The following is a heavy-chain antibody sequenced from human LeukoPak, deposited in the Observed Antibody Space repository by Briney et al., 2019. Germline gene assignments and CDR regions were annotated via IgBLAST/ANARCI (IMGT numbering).Heavy chain of an antibody. V-gene: IGHV4-39*01. CDR3: ARRPTVAEGWFDS. D-gene: IGHD2-15*01. CDR2: IHNSGTT. Sequence: MPSETLSLTCTVSGGSLNSGDYHWAWVRQTPGKGPDWIANIHNSGTTHYNPSLRSRVTISIDTSKNQFSLNLSSVTAADTAVYYCARRPTVAEGWFDSWGQGTLVTVSS. J-gene: IGHJ5*01. CDR1: GGSLNSGDYH.